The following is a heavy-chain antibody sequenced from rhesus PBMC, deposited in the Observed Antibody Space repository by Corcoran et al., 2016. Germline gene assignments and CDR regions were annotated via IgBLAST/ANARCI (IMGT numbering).Heavy chain of an antibody. CDR3: TFAVLQYLDWLGYFDY. CDR1: GFTFSNSW. J-gene: IGHJ4*01. CDR2: IKRNAVGVTS. D-gene: IGHD3-3*01. Sequence: EVQLVESGAGLVQPGGSRRLPCAASGFTFSNSWMRWVRQAPGKGLEWVARIKRNAVGVTSDSAASVKGRFTISRDDSTTTLYLQMNSLQTEYTAVYYCTFAVLQYLDWLGYFDYCGPGVLVTVSS. V-gene: IGHV3-30*02.